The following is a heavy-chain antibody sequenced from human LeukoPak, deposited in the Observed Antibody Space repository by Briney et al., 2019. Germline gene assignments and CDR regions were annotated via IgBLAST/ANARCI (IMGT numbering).Heavy chain of an antibody. CDR2: INHSGST. Sequence: SETLSLTCAVYGGSFSDYYWSWIRQPPGKGLEWIGEINHSGSTNYNPSLKSRVTISVDTSKNQFSLKLSSVTAADTAVYYCARVGEETYYDFWSGYFPSTPRDYWGQGTLVTVSS. D-gene: IGHD3-3*01. J-gene: IGHJ4*02. CDR1: GGSFSDYY. CDR3: ARVGEETYYDFWSGYFPSTPRDY. V-gene: IGHV4-34*01.